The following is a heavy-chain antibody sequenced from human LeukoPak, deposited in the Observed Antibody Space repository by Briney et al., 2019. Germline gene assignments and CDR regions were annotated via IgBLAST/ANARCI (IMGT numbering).Heavy chain of an antibody. J-gene: IGHJ6*02. V-gene: IGHV4-59*01. CDR3: ARSGPDALLRFLEWSQDYYGMDV. CDR2: IYYSGST. Sequence: SGTLSLTCTVSGGSISSYYWSWIRQPPGKGLEWIGYIYYSGSTNYNPSLKSRVTISVDTSKNQFSLKLSSVTAADTAVYYCARSGPDALLRFLEWSQDYYGMDVWGQGTTVTVS. D-gene: IGHD3-3*01. CDR1: GGSISSYY.